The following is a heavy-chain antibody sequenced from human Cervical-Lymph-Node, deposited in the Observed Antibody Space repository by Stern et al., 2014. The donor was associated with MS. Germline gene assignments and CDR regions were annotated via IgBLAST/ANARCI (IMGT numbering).Heavy chain of an antibody. V-gene: IGHV1-18*01. Sequence: QVQLVQSGAEVKKPGASLKVSCKASGYTFTNYGISWVRQAPGQGLEWMGWISTYNGNTNYAQKLQGRVTMTTDTYTSIAYMELRSLRSDDTAVYYCARRLTVTTFDYWGQGALVTVAS. J-gene: IGHJ4*02. CDR1: GYTFTNYG. CDR3: ARRLTVTTFDY. D-gene: IGHD4-11*01. CDR2: ISTYNGNT.